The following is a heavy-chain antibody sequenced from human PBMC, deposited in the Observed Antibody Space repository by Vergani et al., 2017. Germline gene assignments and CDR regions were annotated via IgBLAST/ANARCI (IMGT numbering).Heavy chain of an antibody. CDR2: IFSNDDK. CDR3: ARMLPHSSASGRYYSGLDV. J-gene: IGHJ6*02. D-gene: IGHD3-10*01. CDR1: GFSLSNARMS. V-gene: IGHV2-26*01. Sequence: QESGPGLVKPTETLTLTCTVSGFSLSNARMSVSWIRQPPGKALEWLAHIFSNDDKSYSTSLKTRLTISKDTSKSQVVLTMTNMGPVDTATYYCARMLPHSSASGRYYSGLDVWGQGTTVTVSS.